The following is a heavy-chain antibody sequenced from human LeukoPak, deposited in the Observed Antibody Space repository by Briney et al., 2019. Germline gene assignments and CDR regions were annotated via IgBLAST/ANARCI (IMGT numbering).Heavy chain of an antibody. Sequence: SETLSLTCTVSGGSISSGSYYWSWIRPPAGKGLEWIGRIYTSGSTNYNPSLKSRVTISVDTSKTQFSLKLSSVTAADTAVYYCARGPGYCSSTSCYYYYYYMDVWGKGTTVTVSS. J-gene: IGHJ6*03. CDR2: IYTSGST. CDR3: ARGPGYCSSTSCYYYYYYMDV. CDR1: GGSISSGSYY. D-gene: IGHD2-2*01. V-gene: IGHV4-61*02.